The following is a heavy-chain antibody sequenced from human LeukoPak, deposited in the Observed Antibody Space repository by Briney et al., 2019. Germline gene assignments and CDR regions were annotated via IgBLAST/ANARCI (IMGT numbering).Heavy chain of an antibody. CDR1: GFSFSNYT. J-gene: IGHJ6*03. D-gene: IGHD6-13*01. Sequence: PGGSLRLSCAASGFSFSNYTMNWVRQPPGKGRGWVSYIISGISNIYYTDAVKGRFTISRDTAKTSLYLQMNRLRVEATAVSYCARVLGYSSSWSSYYYYMDVWGKGTTVTVSS. CDR2: IISGISNI. V-gene: IGHV3-48*04. CDR3: ARVLGYSSSWSSYYYYMDV.